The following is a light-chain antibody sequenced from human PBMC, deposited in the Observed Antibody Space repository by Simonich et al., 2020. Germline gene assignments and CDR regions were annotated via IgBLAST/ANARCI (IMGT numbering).Light chain of an antibody. V-gene: IGLV2-14*01. CDR2: DVS. J-gene: IGLJ3*02. CDR3: SSYTSSSTWV. CDR1: SRDVGGYNY. Sequence: QSALTQPASVSGSPGQSITISCTGTSRDVGGYNYVSWYQQHPGKAPKLMIYDVSKRPSGVSNRCSGSKSGNTASLTISGLQAEDEADYYCSSYTSSSTWVFGGGTKLTVL.